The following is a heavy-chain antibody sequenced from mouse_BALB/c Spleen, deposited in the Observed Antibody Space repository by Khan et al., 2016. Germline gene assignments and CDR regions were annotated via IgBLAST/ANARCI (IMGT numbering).Heavy chain of an antibody. J-gene: IGHJ3*01. CDR2: MKTKANNHAT. D-gene: IGHD1-1*01. CDR1: GFTFSDAW. CDR3: IRNYVAY. V-gene: IGHV6-6*01. Sequence: EVKLEESGGGLVQPGGSMKLSCVASGFTFSDAWMDWVRQSPEKGLEWVAEMKTKANNHATYYAESVKGRFTISRDDTKSNVYVQMDRLRAEDTGIYYCIRNYVAYWGQGTLVTVSA.